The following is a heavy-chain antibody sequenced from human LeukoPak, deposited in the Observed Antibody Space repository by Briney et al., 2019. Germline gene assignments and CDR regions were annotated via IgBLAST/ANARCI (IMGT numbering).Heavy chain of an antibody. CDR2: IYTSGST. CDR3: ARHYYSSGWYRPYYYMDV. Sequence: SETLSLTCTVSGGSISSGSYYWSWIRQPAGKGLEWIGRIYTSGSTNYNPSLKSRVTISVDTSKNQFSLKLSSVTAADTAVYYCARHYYSSGWYRPYYYMDVWGKGTTVTVSS. V-gene: IGHV4-61*02. D-gene: IGHD6-19*01. CDR1: GGSISSGSYY. J-gene: IGHJ6*03.